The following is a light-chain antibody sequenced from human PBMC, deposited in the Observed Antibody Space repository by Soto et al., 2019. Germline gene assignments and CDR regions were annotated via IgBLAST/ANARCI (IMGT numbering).Light chain of an antibody. CDR2: GAS. V-gene: IGKV3-20*01. Sequence: EIVLTQSPGTLSLSSGERATLSCRASQSVRSNYLAWYQQKPGQAPRLPISGASSRATGIPDRFGGSGSGTDFTLTISRLEPEDFPVYYCQQYASSPLTFGGGTKVEIK. CDR1: QSVRSNY. J-gene: IGKJ4*01. CDR3: QQYASSPLT.